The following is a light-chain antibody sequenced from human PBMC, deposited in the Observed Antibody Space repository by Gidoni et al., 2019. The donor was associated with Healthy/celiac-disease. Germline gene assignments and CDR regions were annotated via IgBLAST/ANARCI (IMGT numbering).Light chain of an antibody. CDR3: QQYNSYSGIT. CDR2: KAS. J-gene: IGKJ5*01. Sequence: DIQITPFPSTLSASVGDTVTITCRASQSISSRLAWYQQKQGKAPKLLIYKASSLEREVPSRYSGSGTGTEFDLTISSLQPEDFETYYCQQYNSYSGITFGQGTRLEIK. V-gene: IGKV1-5*03. CDR1: QSISSR.